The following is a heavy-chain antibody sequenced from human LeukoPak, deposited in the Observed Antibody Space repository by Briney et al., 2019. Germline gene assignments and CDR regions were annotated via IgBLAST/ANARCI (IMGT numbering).Heavy chain of an antibody. CDR3: ARAGEYCSSTSCLYFDH. D-gene: IGHD2-2*01. CDR1: GYTFTGYY. J-gene: IGHJ4*02. V-gene: IGHV1-2*04. Sequence: ASVKVSCKASGYTFTGYYMRWVRQAPGQGLEWMGWINPNSGGTNYAQKFQGWVTMTRDTSISTAYMELSRLRSDDTAVYYCARAGEYCSSTSCLYFDHWGQGTLVTVSS. CDR2: INPNSGGT.